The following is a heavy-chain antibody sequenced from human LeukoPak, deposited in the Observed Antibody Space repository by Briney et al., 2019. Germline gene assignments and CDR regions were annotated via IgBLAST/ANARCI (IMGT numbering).Heavy chain of an antibody. V-gene: IGHV3-21*01. J-gene: IGHJ4*02. CDR2: ISSSSYI. CDR1: GFTFSSYS. Sequence: GSLRLSCAASGFTFSSYSMNWVRQAPGKGLEWVSSISSSSYIYYADSVKGRFTISRDNAKNSLYLQMNSLRAEDTAVYYCASEGYGSGSYYNDYWGQGTLVTVSS. CDR3: ASEGYGSGSYYNDY. D-gene: IGHD3-10*01.